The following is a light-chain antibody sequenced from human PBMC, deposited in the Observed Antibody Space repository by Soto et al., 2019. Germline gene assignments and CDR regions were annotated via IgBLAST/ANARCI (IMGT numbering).Light chain of an antibody. CDR1: PSVSSN. CDR2: GAS. V-gene: IGKV3-15*01. Sequence: IVWTQSPGILSLSPGSRATPSGRASPSVSSNLAWYQQKTGQPPPLLLLGASTRATGIPPRFSGSGSATAFTLTTSSLQHQDFSVYYCQQHNDWHPITFGQGTKLDIK. CDR3: QQHNDWHPIT. J-gene: IGKJ5*01.